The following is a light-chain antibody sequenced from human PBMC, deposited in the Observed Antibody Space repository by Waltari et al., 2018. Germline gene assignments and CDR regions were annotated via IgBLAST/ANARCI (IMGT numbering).Light chain of an antibody. Sequence: QSALTQPASVSGSPGQSITLSCTGTTSDVGGYNYVAWNQQHPGKAPKLMIYDVSNRPSGVSNRFSGSKSGNTASLTISGLQAEDEADYYCSSYTSSSTLDRVFGGGTKLTVL. CDR2: DVS. J-gene: IGLJ2*01. CDR1: TSDVGGYNY. CDR3: SSYTSSSTLDRV. V-gene: IGLV2-14*03.